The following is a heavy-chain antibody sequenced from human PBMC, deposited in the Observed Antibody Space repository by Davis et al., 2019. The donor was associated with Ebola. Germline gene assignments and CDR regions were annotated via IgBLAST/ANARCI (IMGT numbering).Heavy chain of an antibody. CDR1: GFTFSSYG. J-gene: IGHJ6*02. V-gene: IGHV3-30*03. D-gene: IGHD1-14*01. CDR3: ATVDHIRYYYYGMDV. Sequence: GGSLRLSCAASGFTFSSYGMHWVRQAPGKGLEWVAVISYDGSNKYYADSVKGRFTISRDNSKNTLYLQMNSLRAEDTAVYYCATVDHIRYYYYGMDVWGQGTTVTVSS. CDR2: ISYDGSNK.